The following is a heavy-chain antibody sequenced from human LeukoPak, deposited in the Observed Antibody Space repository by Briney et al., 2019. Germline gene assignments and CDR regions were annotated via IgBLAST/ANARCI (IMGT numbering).Heavy chain of an antibody. CDR1: GFTFDDYG. CDR3: AKASSSWYITNWFDP. Sequence: GGSLRLSCAASGFTFDDYGMSWVRQAPGKGLEWVSGINWNGGSTGYADSVKGRFTISRDNSKNTLYLQMISLRADDTAVYYCAKASSSWYITNWFDPWGQGTLVTVSP. CDR2: INWNGGST. J-gene: IGHJ5*02. D-gene: IGHD6-13*01. V-gene: IGHV3-20*04.